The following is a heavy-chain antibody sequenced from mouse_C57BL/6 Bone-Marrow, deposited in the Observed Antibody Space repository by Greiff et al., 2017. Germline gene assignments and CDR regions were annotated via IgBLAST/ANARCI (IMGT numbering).Heavy chain of an antibody. CDR3: AREDYYYGSSYYAMDY. CDR2: IHPNSGST. V-gene: IGHV1-64*01. CDR1: GYTFTSYW. J-gene: IGHJ4*01. D-gene: IGHD1-1*01. Sequence: VQLQQPGAELVKPGASVKLSCKASGYTFTSYWMHWVKQRPGQGLEWIGMIHPNSGSTNYNEKFKSKATLTVDKSSSTAYMQLSSLTSEDSAVYYCAREDYYYGSSYYAMDYWGQGTSVTVSS.